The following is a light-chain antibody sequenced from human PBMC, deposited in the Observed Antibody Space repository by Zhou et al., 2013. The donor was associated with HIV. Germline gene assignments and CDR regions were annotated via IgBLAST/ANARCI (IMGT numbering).Light chain of an antibody. J-gene: IGKJ5*01. V-gene: IGKV1-9*01. CDR1: QHISRY. Sequence: DIQMTQSPPYLSASVGDRVTITCRASQHISRYLAWYQQRPGKAPRLLIYGASSLESGVPSRFSGSGSGTDFTLTINDLQPEDFATYYCQQLNSYSTFGQGTRLEIK. CDR2: GAS. CDR3: QQLNSYST.